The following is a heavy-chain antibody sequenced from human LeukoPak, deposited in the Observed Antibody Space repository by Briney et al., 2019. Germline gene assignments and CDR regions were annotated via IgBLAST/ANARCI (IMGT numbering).Heavy chain of an antibody. CDR1: GFTVSSNY. V-gene: IGHV3-53*01. CDR2: IYSGGST. Sequence: GGSLRLSCAASGFTVSSNYMSWVRQAPGKGLEWVSVIYSGGSTYYADSVKGRFTISRHNAKNSLCLQLNSLRAEDTAVYYCARSVVPNNWFDPWGQGTLVTVSS. J-gene: IGHJ5*02. D-gene: IGHD5/OR15-5a*01. CDR3: ARSVVPNNWFDP.